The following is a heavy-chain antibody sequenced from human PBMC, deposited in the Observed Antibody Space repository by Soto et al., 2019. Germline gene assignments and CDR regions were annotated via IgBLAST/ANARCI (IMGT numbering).Heavy chain of an antibody. CDR2: ISGSGGST. J-gene: IGHJ3*02. CDR1: GFTFSSYA. CDR3: AKDGEYYYGSGSYYRDAFAI. V-gene: IGHV3-23*01. Sequence: PGGSLRLCCAASGFTFSSYAMSWVRQAPGKGLEWVSAISGSGGSTYYADSVKGRFTISRDNSKNTLYLQMNSLRAEDTAVYYCAKDGEYYYGSGSYYRDAFAIWGQGTMVTVSS. D-gene: IGHD3-10*01.